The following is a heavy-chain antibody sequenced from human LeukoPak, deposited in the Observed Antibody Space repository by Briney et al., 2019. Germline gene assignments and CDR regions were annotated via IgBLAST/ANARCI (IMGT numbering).Heavy chain of an antibody. J-gene: IGHJ4*02. D-gene: IGHD6-13*01. Sequence: GGSLRLSCAASGFTFSRHWMSWVRQAPGKGLEWVANIKQDGTATYYVDSVKGRFTISRDNAKNSLYLQMNCLRAEDTAVYYCARISIAAAGDFDFWGQGTLVTVSS. CDR2: IKQDGTAT. CDR1: GFTFSRHW. V-gene: IGHV3-7*05. CDR3: ARISIAAAGDFDF.